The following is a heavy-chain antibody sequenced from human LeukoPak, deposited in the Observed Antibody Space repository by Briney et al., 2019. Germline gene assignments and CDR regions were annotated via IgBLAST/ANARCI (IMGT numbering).Heavy chain of an antibody. J-gene: IGHJ3*02. CDR1: GYTFTRYG. V-gene: IGHV1-18*01. Sequence: APVKVSCKASGYTFTRYGISWVRQAPGQGLEWMGWINPNNGNTNYVQKLQGRVTMTTDTSTSTAYMELRSLRSDDTAVYYCARVGYDSSGRHRYAFDIWGQGTMVTVSS. CDR2: INPNNGNT. D-gene: IGHD3-22*01. CDR3: ARVGYDSSGRHRYAFDI.